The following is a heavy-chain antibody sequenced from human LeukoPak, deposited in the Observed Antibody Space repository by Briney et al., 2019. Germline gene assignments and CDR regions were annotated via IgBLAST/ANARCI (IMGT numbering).Heavy chain of an antibody. CDR2: IYSGGRI. J-gene: IGHJ3*02. Sequence: PSETLSLTCTVSGGSFSGSYYWGWIRQPPGKGLERIGSIYSGGRIYYNPSLKSRVTISVDTSKNHFSLKLTSVTAADTAVYYCARAPWAYGNYVHAFDIWGQGTMVTVSS. CDR1: GGSFSGSYY. D-gene: IGHD4-11*01. V-gene: IGHV4-39*07. CDR3: ARAPWAYGNYVHAFDI.